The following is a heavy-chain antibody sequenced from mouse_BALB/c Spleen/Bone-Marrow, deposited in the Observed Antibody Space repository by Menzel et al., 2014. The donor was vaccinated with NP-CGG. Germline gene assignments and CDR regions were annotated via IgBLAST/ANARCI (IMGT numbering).Heavy chain of an antibody. CDR2: INPDSSTI. CDR1: GFDFSRYW. J-gene: IGHJ4*01. CDR3: ARHHYYGYVDY. V-gene: IGHV4-1*02. Sequence: EVQLQESGGGLVQPGGSLKLSCAASGFDFSRYWMSWVRQAPRKGLEWIGEINPDSSTINYTPSLEDKFIISRDNAKNTLYLQMSKVRSEDTTLYYCARHHYYGYVDYWGQGTSVTVSS. D-gene: IGHD1-2*01.